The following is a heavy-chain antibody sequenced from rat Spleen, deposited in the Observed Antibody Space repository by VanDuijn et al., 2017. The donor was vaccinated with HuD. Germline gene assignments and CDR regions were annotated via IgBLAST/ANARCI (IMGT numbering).Heavy chain of an antibody. CDR1: GFSLTKYG. CDR2: MWNDGST. V-gene: IGHV2-77*01. D-gene: IGHD1-1*01. CDR3: ALSGEGY. J-gene: IGHJ2*01. Sequence: QVQMKETGPGLVQTTQTLSVTCTVSGFSLTKYGVHWVRQAPGKGLDWMGRMWNDGSTSYNSDFKSRLSISRDTSNSQVFLTWTSRQTDDTAVYYCALSGEGYWGQGVMVTVAS.